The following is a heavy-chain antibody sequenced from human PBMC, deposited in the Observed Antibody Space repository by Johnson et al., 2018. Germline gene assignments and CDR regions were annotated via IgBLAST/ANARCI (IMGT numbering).Heavy chain of an antibody. D-gene: IGHD6-13*01. Sequence: VQLVESGGGLVQPGGSLRLSCAASGFTFSSYWMSWVRQAPGKGLEWVANIKQDGSEKYYVDSVKGRFTISSDNAKKSLYLQMNSLRAEDTAVYYCAREGDEAAAGTYDGMDVWGQGTTVTGSS. CDR3: AREGDEAAAGTYDGMDV. CDR1: GFTFSSYW. CDR2: IKQDGSEK. V-gene: IGHV3-7*01. J-gene: IGHJ6*02.